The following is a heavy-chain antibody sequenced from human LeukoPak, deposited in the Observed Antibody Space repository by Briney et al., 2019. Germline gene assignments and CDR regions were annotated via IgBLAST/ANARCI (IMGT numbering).Heavy chain of an antibody. J-gene: IGHJ4*02. V-gene: IGHV5-51*01. CDR2: IYPGDSDT. CDR3: ARFVGACSGGSCYSDY. D-gene: IGHD2-15*01. Sequence: GESLKISCKGSRYSFTSYWIGWVRQMPGKGLEWMGIIYPGDSDTRYSPSFQCQVTISADKSISTAYLQWNSLKASDTAMYYCARFVGACSGGSCYSDYWGQGTLVTVSS. CDR1: RYSFTSYW.